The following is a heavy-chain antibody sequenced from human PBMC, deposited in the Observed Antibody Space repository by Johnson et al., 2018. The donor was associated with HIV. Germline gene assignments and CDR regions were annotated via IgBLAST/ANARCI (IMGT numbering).Heavy chain of an antibody. CDR3: ARERGISGGFDF. CDR1: GFTVSSNY. V-gene: IGHV3-66*01. Sequence: VQLVESGGGVVQPGGSLRLSCAASGFTVSSNYMSWVRQAPGKGLEWVSVIYSGGNTYYADSVKGRFTISRDNSKNTLYLQMNSLRVEDTAVYYCARERGISGGFDFWGQGTSVSVSS. CDR2: IYSGGNT. J-gene: IGHJ3*01. D-gene: IGHD2-15*01.